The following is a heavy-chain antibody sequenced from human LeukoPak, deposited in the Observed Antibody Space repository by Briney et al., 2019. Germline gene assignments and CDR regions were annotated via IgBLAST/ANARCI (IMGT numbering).Heavy chain of an antibody. CDR2: ISAYNGNT. V-gene: IGHV1-18*01. D-gene: IGHD3-3*01. CDR3: ARPPSDDFWSSYQDS. J-gene: IGHJ4*02. CDR1: GYTFISYG. Sequence: ASVKVSCKPSGYTFISYGFSWVRQAPGQGLEWMGWISAYNGNTNYAQKFQGRLTLTTDTSTSTAYMELRSLRSDDTAVYYCARPPSDDFWSSYQDSWGQGTLSPSPQ.